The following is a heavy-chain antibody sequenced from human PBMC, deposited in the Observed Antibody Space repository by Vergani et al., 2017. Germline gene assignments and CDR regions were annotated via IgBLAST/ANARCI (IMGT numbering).Heavy chain of an antibody. D-gene: IGHD3-3*01. CDR2: VYISRPI. V-gene: IGHV4-61*02. J-gene: IGHJ4*01. Sequence: QVQLQESGPGLVKPAQTLSLTCNVSGVSISNSSYYWSWIRQPAGKGLGWLGRVYISRPINYNRSLKNLDIMSVDTSKNQFSLKQNSVSAADTAVYYCARSFFDYWSGYQGYYFDYWGQGILVTVSS. CDR3: ARSFFDYWSGYQGYYFDY. CDR1: GVSISNSSYY.